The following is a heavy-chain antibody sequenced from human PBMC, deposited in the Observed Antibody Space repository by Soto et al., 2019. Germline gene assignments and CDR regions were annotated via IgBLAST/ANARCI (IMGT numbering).Heavy chain of an antibody. J-gene: IGHJ6*04. CDR2: IVVGSGHT. D-gene: IGHD2-2*01. CDR1: GFTFTSSA. V-gene: IGHV1-58*02. Sequence: ASVKVSCKTSGFTFTSSAMQWVRQARGQRLEWIGWIVVGSGHTNYAQKFQERVTITRDMSTSTAYMELSSLRSEDTAMYYCAASSSTSRGYYVMDVWGKGTTVTVSS. CDR3: AASSSTSRGYYVMDV.